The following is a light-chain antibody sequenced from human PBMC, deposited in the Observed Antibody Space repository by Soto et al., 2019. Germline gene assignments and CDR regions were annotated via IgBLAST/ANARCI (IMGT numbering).Light chain of an antibody. CDR3: QQYDSWPL. CDR1: QSVSNN. V-gene: IGKV3D-15*01. CDR2: GAS. Sequence: EIVLTQSPATLSVPPGERAALSCRASQSVSNNLAWYQQKPGQPPRLLIFGASTSATGIPARFSGSGSEAEFALTISTLHSEDFAVYYCQQYDSWPLFGQGTRLEIK. J-gene: IGKJ5*01.